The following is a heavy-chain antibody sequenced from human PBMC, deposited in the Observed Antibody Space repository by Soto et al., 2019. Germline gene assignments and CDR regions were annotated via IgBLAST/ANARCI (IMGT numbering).Heavy chain of an antibody. V-gene: IGHV3-21*01. CDR2: ISSSSTYI. Sequence: EVQLVESGGGLVKPGGSLRLSCAASGFTFNNYNINWVRQAPGKGLEWVSSISSSSTYIFYADSMKGRFTISRDNAKNSVYLQMNSLRAEDTAVYFCARPRDGGCFDYWGQGTLVTVSS. D-gene: IGHD3-10*01. CDR1: GFTFNNYN. J-gene: IGHJ4*02. CDR3: ARPRDGGCFDY.